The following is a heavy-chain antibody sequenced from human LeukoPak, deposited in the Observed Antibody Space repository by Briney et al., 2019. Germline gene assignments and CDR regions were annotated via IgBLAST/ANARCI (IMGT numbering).Heavy chain of an antibody. J-gene: IGHJ4*02. CDR3: ARDAIVRDYSNSDY. D-gene: IGHD4-11*01. CDR1: GYTFTGYY. Sequence: GASVKVSCKASGYTFTGYYIHWVRQAHGQGLEWMGWINPNSGGTNYAQKFQGRVTMTRDTSISTAYMELSRLTSDDTAVYYCARDAIVRDYSNSDYWGQGTLVTVSS. CDR2: INPNSGGT. V-gene: IGHV1-2*02.